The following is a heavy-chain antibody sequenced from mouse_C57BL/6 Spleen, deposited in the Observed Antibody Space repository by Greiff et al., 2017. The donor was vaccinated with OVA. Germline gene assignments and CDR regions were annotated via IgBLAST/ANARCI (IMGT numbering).Heavy chain of an antibody. CDR1: GYSITSGYY. CDR3: ARMDY. CDR2: ISYDGSN. J-gene: IGHJ2*01. V-gene: IGHV3-6*01. Sequence: EVKLVESGPGLVKPSQSLSLTCPVSGYSITSGYYWNWIRQFPGNKLECMGYISYDGSNNYNPSLKKRISITRDTSKNQFFLKLNSVTTEDTATYYCARMDYWGQGTTLTVSS.